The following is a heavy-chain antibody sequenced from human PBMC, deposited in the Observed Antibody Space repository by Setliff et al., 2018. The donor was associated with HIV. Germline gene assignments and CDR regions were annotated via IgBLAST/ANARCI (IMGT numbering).Heavy chain of an antibody. V-gene: IGHV4-39*07. CDR1: GGSISSSHDF. Sequence: SETLSLTCTVSGGSISSSHDFWNWIRQPPGKGLEWIGAISYGGITYYNPSLTSRVTISVDTSKNQFSLKVTSVTAADTAVYYCVTVVQDDLGVVLFDYWGQGTLVTVSS. CDR3: VTVVQDDLGVVLFDY. J-gene: IGHJ4*02. CDR2: ISYGGIT. D-gene: IGHD3-3*01.